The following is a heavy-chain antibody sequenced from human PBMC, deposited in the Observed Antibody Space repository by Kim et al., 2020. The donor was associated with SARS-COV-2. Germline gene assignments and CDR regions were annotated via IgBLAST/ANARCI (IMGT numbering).Heavy chain of an antibody. CDR3: SGSPREDYGDFYL. D-gene: IGHD4-17*01. V-gene: IGHV3-53*01. CDR1: GFTVSTAR. Sequence: GGSLRLSCAASGFTVSTARLPWVRQAPGKGLEWVSSIRTDGSSIYTDSVKGRCTISKDDSKNKLYLQMNSLLGADTAVDYCSGSPREDYGDFYLLGLGT. J-gene: IGHJ4*03. CDR2: IRTDGSS.